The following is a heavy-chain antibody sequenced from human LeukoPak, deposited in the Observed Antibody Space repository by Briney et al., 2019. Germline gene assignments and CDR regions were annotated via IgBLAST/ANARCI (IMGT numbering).Heavy chain of an antibody. J-gene: IGHJ4*02. Sequence: PGGSLRLSCAASEFTFSSYSMNWVRQAPGKGLEWVSTIYDDNTYYADSVKGRFAISTDNSKNTLYLQMNSLRVEDTAVYFCAARKVRGVWFYLDYWGQGTLVTVSS. CDR2: IYDDNT. CDR1: EFTFSSYS. V-gene: IGHV3-23*01. CDR3: AARKVRGVWFYLDY. D-gene: IGHD3-10*01.